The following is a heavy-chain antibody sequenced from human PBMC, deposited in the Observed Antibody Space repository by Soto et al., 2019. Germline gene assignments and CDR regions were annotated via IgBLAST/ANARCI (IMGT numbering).Heavy chain of an antibody. Sequence: SGTLSLTCTVSGGSISSYYWSWIRQPPGKGLEWFGYIYYSGSTNYNPSLKSRVTISVDTSRNQFSLKLSSVTAADTAVYYCATYCSGGSCSGGDAFDIWGQGTTVTVSS. D-gene: IGHD2-15*01. CDR3: ATYCSGGSCSGGDAFDI. CDR2: IYYSGST. J-gene: IGHJ3*02. V-gene: IGHV4-59*01. CDR1: GGSISSYY.